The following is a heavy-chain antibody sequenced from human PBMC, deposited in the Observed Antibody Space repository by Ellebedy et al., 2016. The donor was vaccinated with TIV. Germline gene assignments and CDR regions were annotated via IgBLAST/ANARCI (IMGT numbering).Heavy chain of an antibody. CDR2: ISSRGSSTI. J-gene: IGHJ6*02. CDR1: GFTFSDHY. D-gene: IGHD6-13*01. CDR3: ARVQYSSSWYVNYGMDV. V-gene: IGHV3-11*01. Sequence: PGGSLRLSCAASGFTFSDHYMSWIRQAPGKGLEWVSYISSRGSSTIYYTDSVKGRFTTSRDNAKNSLYLQMNSLRAEDTAVYYCARVQYSSSWYVNYGMDVWGQGTTVTVSS.